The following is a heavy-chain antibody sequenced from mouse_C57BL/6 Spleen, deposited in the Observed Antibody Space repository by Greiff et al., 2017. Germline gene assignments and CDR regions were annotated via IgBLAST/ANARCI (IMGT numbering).Heavy chain of an antibody. CDR2: INPGSGGT. V-gene: IGHV1-54*01. J-gene: IGHJ2*01. D-gene: IGHD1-1*01. CDR3: ARDTTVGVDY. Sequence: QVQLKQSGAELVRPGTSVKVSCKASGYAFTNYLIEWVKQRPGQGLEWIGVINPGSGGTNYNEKFKGKATLTADKSSSTAYMQLSSLTSEDSAVYFCARDTTVGVDYWGQGTTLTVSS. CDR1: GYAFTNYL.